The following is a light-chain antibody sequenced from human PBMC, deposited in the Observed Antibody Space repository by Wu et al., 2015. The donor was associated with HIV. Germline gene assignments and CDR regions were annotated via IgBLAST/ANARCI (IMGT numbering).Light chain of an antibody. Sequence: VLTQSPATVSVSPGERTDLSCRASQYISNSLAWYQQKPGQAPRLLIYDASTRAAGIPARFRGVGSGTEFTLTISNIQSEDFAVYYCQQYNNWPPLYTFGQGTKLEMK. V-gene: IGKV3-15*01. CDR2: DAS. CDR3: QQYNNWPPLYT. CDR1: QYISNS. J-gene: IGKJ2*01.